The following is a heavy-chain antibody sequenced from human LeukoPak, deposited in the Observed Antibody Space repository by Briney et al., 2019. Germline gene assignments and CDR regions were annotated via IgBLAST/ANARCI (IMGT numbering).Heavy chain of an antibody. CDR2: INPNSGGT. CDR1: GYTFTGYY. D-gene: IGHD2-2*01. CDR3: ARELRVIVVVPAASGYVFDP. V-gene: IGHV1-2*02. Sequence: GASVKVSCKASGYTFTGYYMHWVRQAPGQGLEWMGWINPNSGGTNYAQKFQGRVTMTRGTSISTAYMELSRLRSDDTAVYYCARELRVIVVVPAASGYVFDPWGQGTLVTVSS. J-gene: IGHJ5*02.